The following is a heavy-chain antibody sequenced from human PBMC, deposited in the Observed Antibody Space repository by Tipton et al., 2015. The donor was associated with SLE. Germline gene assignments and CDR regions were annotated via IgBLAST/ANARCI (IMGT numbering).Heavy chain of an antibody. Sequence: SLRLSCAASGITFSSHAMSWVRQAPGKGLEWVSAISGSGGNTYYADSVKGRFTISRDNSKNTLYLQMNSLRADDTAVYYCARGRGALGYCSGGSCSGTFDIWGQGTMVTVSS. V-gene: IGHV3-23*01. D-gene: IGHD2-15*01. J-gene: IGHJ3*02. CDR1: GITFSSHA. CDR2: ISGSGGNT. CDR3: ARGRGALGYCSGGSCSGTFDI.